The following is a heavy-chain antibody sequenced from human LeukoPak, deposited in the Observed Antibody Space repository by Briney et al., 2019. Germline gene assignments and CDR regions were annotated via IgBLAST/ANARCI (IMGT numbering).Heavy chain of an antibody. CDR3: ARGRGWLQSTPFDY. D-gene: IGHD5-24*01. V-gene: IGHV4-59*01. CDR2: IYYSGST. Sequence: SETLSLTCTVSGGSLSNYYWSWIRQPPGKGLEWIGYIYYSGSTNYNPSLKSRVTISVDTSKNQFSLKLSSVTAADTAVYYCARGRGWLQSTPFDYWGQGTLVTVSS. CDR1: GGSLSNYY. J-gene: IGHJ4*02.